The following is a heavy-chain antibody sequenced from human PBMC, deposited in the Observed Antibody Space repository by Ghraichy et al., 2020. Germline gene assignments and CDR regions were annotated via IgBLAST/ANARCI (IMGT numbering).Heavy chain of an antibody. V-gene: IGHV3-21*01. CDR2: ISSSSRYT. J-gene: IGHJ6*02. Sequence: GGSLRLSCVASEFTFSNYAMSWVRQAPGKGLEWVSSISSSSRYTYYADSVKGRFTISRDNAKNSLYLQMSSLRAEDTAVYYCARDASLPGYSYGRPLYGMDVWGQGTTVTVSS. CDR1: EFTFSNYA. D-gene: IGHD5-18*01. CDR3: ARDASLPGYSYGRPLYGMDV.